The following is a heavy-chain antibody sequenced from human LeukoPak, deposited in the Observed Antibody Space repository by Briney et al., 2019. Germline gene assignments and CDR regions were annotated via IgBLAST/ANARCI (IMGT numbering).Heavy chain of an antibody. V-gene: IGHV4-39*07. CDR1: GGSVSSTSYY. D-gene: IGHD3-3*01. Sequence: PSETLFLTCTVSGGSVSSTSYYWTWIRQPPGKGLEWIGSIYYTGSTYYNPSLNSRVTILVDTSKSQFSLKLTSVTAADTAVYYCARAPREDFWGGYPDVWGKGTTVTVSS. J-gene: IGHJ6*04. CDR2: IYYTGST. CDR3: ARAPREDFWGGYPDV.